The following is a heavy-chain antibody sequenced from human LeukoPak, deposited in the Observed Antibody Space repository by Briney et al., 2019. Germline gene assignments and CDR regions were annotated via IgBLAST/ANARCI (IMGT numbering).Heavy chain of an antibody. V-gene: IGHV3-23*01. Sequence: GGSLRLSCAASGFTFSRYAMSWVRQAPGKGLEWVSAISGSGGSTYYADSVKGRFPISRDNSKNTLYLQMNSLRAEDTAVYYCAKDRSGPTIDYWGQGTLVTVSS. D-gene: IGHD3-16*02. CDR2: ISGSGGST. CDR1: GFTFSRYA. J-gene: IGHJ4*02. CDR3: AKDRSGPTIDY.